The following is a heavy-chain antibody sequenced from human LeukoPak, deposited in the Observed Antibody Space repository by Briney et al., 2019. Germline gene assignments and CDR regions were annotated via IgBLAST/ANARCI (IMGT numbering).Heavy chain of an antibody. J-gene: IGHJ4*02. CDR2: VGYDVNIR. CDR1: GLTFSTLA. CDR3: AREFRKPSTGD. D-gene: IGHD1-14*01. Sequence: PGLSLTLLCGPSGLTFSTLAMHGPRHAPGKGLEGRAIVGYDVNIRYSSDSVKGRFTSSRDNAKDTLYLQMNSLRAEDTAVYYCAREFRKPSTGDWGQGTLVTVSS. V-gene: IGHV3-33*01.